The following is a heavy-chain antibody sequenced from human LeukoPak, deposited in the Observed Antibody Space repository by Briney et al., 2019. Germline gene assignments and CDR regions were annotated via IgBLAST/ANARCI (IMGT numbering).Heavy chain of an antibody. Sequence: GGSLRLSCAASGFTFSSYSMNWVRQAPGKGLEWVSSISSSSSYIYYADSVKGRFTISRDNAKNSLYLQMNSLRAEDTAVYYCARDPRYCSSTSCYRPFDYWGQGTLVTVSS. CDR2: ISSSSSYI. CDR3: ARDPRYCSSTSCYRPFDY. J-gene: IGHJ4*02. V-gene: IGHV3-21*01. CDR1: GFTFSSYS. D-gene: IGHD2-2*01.